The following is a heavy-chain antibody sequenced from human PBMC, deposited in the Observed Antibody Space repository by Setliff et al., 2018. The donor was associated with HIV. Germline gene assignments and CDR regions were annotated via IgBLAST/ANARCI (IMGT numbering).Heavy chain of an antibody. J-gene: IGHJ4*02. V-gene: IGHV4-39*02. CDR2: AHYSGAI. CDR1: GASTSDNIYY. D-gene: IGHD3-3*01. CDR3: ARPSFGIGGGANFDS. Sequence: SETLSLTCSVTGASTSDNIYYWGWIRHPPGKGLEWIASAHYSGAIFYNPSLKSRVTMSVDTSGSRFSLKLTSVTAAATAVYYCARPSFGIGGGANFDSWGRGTLVTVSS.